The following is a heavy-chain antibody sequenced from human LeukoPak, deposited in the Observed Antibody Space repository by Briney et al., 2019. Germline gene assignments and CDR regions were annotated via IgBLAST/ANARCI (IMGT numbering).Heavy chain of an antibody. V-gene: IGHV3-15*01. CDR1: GFTFSNSW. J-gene: IGHJ4*02. CDR2: IKRDIDGGPT. CDR3: TTDLPRSTSCSHDY. Sequence: GGSLRLSCAGSGFTFSNSWMLWVRQAPGRGLEWVARIKRDIDGGPTDYAAPVKGRFTITRDDSENTLYLQMNSLKTEDTAVYYCTTDLPRSTSCSHDYWGQGTQVTVSS. D-gene: IGHD2/OR15-2a*01.